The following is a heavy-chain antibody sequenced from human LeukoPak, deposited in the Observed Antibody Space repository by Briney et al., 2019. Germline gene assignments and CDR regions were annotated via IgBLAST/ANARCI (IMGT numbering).Heavy chain of an antibody. CDR3: VRDLGDDKSGVGYFDY. Sequence: ASVKVSCEASGYTFTTYVLSWVRQAPGQGLECMGWISVSTGNTRYAQKVQGRVTMTTDTSTSTAYMEVTNLRSDDTAVYYCVRDLGDDKSGVGYFDYWGQGTLVTVSS. CDR1: GYTFTTYV. J-gene: IGHJ4*02. CDR2: ISVSTGNT. D-gene: IGHD3-22*01. V-gene: IGHV1-18*01.